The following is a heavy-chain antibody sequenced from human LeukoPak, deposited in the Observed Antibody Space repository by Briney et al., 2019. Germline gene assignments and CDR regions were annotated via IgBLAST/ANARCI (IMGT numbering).Heavy chain of an antibody. CDR3: ARVDDYGDPLLGRYYYYYMDV. D-gene: IGHD4-17*01. Sequence: GGSLRLSCAASRFNFDDYGMSWVRQAPGKGLEWVSGINWNGGSTAHADSVKGRFTISRDNAKNSLYLQMDSLRAEDTALYYCARVDDYGDPLLGRYYYYYMDVWGKGTTVTVSS. CDR1: RFNFDDYG. V-gene: IGHV3-20*04. J-gene: IGHJ6*03. CDR2: INWNGGST.